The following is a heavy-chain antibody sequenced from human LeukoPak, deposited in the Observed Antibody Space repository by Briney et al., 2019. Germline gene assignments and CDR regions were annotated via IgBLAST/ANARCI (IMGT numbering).Heavy chain of an antibody. J-gene: IGHJ6*03. CDR2: IYTSGST. D-gene: IGHD3-10*01. CDR1: GGSISSYY. V-gene: IGHV4-4*07. CDR3: ARSGHGSGSYYYNYYYYYMDV. Sequence: SETLSLTCTVSGGSISSYYWSWIRQPAGQGLEWIGRIYTSGSTNYNPSLKRRVTMSVDTSKNQFSLKLSSVTAADTAVYYCARSGHGSGSYYYNYYYYYMDVGGKGTTVTVSS.